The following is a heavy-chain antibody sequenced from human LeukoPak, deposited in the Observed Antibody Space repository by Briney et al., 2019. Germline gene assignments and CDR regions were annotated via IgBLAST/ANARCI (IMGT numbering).Heavy chain of an antibody. CDR3: ARDAGIAAAGTGRGWFDP. D-gene: IGHD6-13*01. J-gene: IGHJ5*02. CDR1: GDSVSSNSAA. CDR2: TYYRSKWYN. V-gene: IGHV6-1*01. Sequence: QTLSLTCAISGDSVSSNSAAWNWIRQSPSRGLEWLGRTYYRSKWYNDYAVSVKSRITINPDTSKNQFSLQLNSVTPEDAAVYYCARDAGIAAAGTGRGWFDPWGQGTLVTVSS.